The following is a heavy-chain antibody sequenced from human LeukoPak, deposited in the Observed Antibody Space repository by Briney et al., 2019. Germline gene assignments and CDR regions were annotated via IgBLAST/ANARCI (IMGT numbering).Heavy chain of an antibody. CDR2: INPSGGSI. J-gene: IGHJ4*02. Sequence: ASVKVSCKASGYTFTSYYMHWVRQAPGQGLEWMGIINPSGGSISYAQKFQGRVTMTRDTSTSTVYMELSSLRSEDTAVYYCARDGREYYFDYWGQGTLVTVSS. V-gene: IGHV1-46*01. CDR1: GYTFTSYY. CDR3: ARDGREYYFDY.